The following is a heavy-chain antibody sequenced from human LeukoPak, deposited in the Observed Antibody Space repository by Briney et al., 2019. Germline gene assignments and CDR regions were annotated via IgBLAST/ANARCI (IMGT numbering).Heavy chain of an antibody. D-gene: IGHD3-22*01. CDR2: INSDGSTT. V-gene: IGHV3-74*01. Sequence: GRSLRLSCAASGFTFNSYWMHWVRHAPGKGLVWVSRINSDGSTTSYADSVKGRFTISRDNAKNTLHLQMNSLRAEDTAVYYCASGGLYSDTSAFYFWGQGTLVTVSS. J-gene: IGHJ4*02. CDR1: GFTFNSYW. CDR3: ASGGLYSDTSAFYF.